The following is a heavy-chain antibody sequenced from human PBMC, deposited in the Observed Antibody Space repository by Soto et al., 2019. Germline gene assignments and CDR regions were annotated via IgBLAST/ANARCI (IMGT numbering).Heavy chain of an antibody. D-gene: IGHD2-21*01. Sequence: SETLSLTCTVSGGSVSGVDYFWSWIRQSPGKGLEWIGYIYYTGLTHLNPSLKSRLTMAVDTSKNEFSLKLTSVSAADTAVYFCAREERKGIISWFDPWGQGTPVTVSS. CDR1: GGSVSGVDYF. CDR2: IYYTGLT. CDR3: AREERKGIISWFDP. V-gene: IGHV4-30-4*01. J-gene: IGHJ5*02.